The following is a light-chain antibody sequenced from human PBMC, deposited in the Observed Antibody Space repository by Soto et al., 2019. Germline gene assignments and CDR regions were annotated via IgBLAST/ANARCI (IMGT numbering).Light chain of an antibody. J-gene: IGLJ2*01. Sequence: QSVLTQPASVSGSPGKSITISCTGTSSDDGGYNYVSWYQQHPGKAPKLMIYEVSNRPSGVSNRFSGSKSGNTASLTISGLQAEDEADYYCSSYTSSSTLVVFGGGTKLTVL. CDR1: SSDDGGYNY. CDR2: EVS. CDR3: SSYTSSSTLVV. V-gene: IGLV2-14*01.